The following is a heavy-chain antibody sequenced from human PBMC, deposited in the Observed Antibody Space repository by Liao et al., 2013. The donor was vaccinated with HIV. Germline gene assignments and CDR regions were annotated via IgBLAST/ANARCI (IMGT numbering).Heavy chain of an antibody. CDR1: GGPFTVHF. V-gene: IGHV4-34*01. J-gene: IGHJ4*02. Sequence: QVQLQQWGAGLLKPSETLSLTCAVHGGPFTVHFWTWIRQPAGKGPEWIGQINHRGSSSSNPSLKSRVSLSVDTSNNQFSLTLTSMTAADTAVYFCARGNPRFCSGGTCYSVYDAWGQGTLVTVSS. D-gene: IGHD2-15*01. CDR2: INHRGSS. CDR3: ARGNPRFCSGGTCYSVYDA.